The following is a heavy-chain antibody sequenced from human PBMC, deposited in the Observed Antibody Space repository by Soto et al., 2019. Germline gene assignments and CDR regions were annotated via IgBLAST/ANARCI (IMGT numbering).Heavy chain of an antibody. CDR1: GFAFRSYN. CDR2: ISSGSSNT. V-gene: IGHV3-21*01. CDR3: ASATVVTATFDF. D-gene: IGHD2-21*02. Sequence: GGSLRLSCAASGFAFRSYNMNWVRQAPGKGLEWVASISSGSSNTYYADSVKGRFTISRDNAKNSLYLQMDSLRAEDSAVYYCASATVVTATFDFWGQGTLVTVSS. J-gene: IGHJ4*02.